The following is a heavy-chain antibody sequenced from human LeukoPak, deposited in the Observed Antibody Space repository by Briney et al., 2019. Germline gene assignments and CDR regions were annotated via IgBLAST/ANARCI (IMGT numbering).Heavy chain of an antibody. D-gene: IGHD3-22*01. CDR1: GFTFSSYA. V-gene: IGHV3-23*01. J-gene: IGHJ4*02. CDR3: ARPNYYDSSGYYY. Sequence: HTGGSLRLSCAASGFTFSSYAMSWVRQAPGKGLEWVSAISGSGGSTYYADSVKGRFTISRDNAKNSLYLQMNSLRAEDTAVYYCARPNYYDSSGYYYWGQGTLVTVSS. CDR2: ISGSGGST.